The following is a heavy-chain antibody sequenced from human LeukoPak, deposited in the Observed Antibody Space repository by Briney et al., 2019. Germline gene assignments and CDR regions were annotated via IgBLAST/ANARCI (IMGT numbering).Heavy chain of an antibody. V-gene: IGHV1-69*05. CDR2: IIPIFGTA. CDR3: AREVTTPGYWFDP. Sequence: GASVKVSCKASGYTFSSYAISWVRQAPGQGLEWMGGIIPIFGTANYAQKFQGRVTITTDESTSTAYMELSSLRSEDTAVYYCAREVTTPGYWFDPWGQGTLVTVSS. CDR1: GYTFSSYA. J-gene: IGHJ5*02. D-gene: IGHD4-17*01.